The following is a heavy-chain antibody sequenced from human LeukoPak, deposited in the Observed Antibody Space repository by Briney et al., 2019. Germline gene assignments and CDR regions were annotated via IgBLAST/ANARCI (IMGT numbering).Heavy chain of an antibody. J-gene: IGHJ3*02. CDR2: ISGSGGST. CDR1: GFTFRSYA. Sequence: PGGSLRLSCAASGFTFRSYAMSWVRQAPGKGLEWVSDISGSGGSTYYPDSVKGRFTISRDNSKNTLYVEMNSLRAEDTAVYYCAKAREYDSSGDAFDIWGQGTMVTVSS. D-gene: IGHD3-22*01. V-gene: IGHV3-23*01. CDR3: AKAREYDSSGDAFDI.